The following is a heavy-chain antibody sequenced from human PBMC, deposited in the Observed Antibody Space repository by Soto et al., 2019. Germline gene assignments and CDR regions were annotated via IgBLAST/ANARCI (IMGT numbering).Heavy chain of an antibody. CDR3: ARDGVGAIRWFDP. CDR2: ISSSSSYI. Sequence: PGGSLRLSCAASGFTVSSYSMNWVRQAPGKGLEWVSSISSSSSYIYYADSVKGRFTISRDNAKNSLYLQMNSLRAEDTAVYYCARDGVGAIRWFDPWGQGTLVTVSS. D-gene: IGHD1-26*01. CDR1: GFTVSSYS. J-gene: IGHJ5*02. V-gene: IGHV3-21*01.